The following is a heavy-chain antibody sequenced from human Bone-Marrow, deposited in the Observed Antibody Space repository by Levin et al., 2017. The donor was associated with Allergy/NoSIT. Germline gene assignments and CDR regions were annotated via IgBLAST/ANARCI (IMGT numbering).Heavy chain of an antibody. CDR2: IYPGDSHT. CDR1: GYTFTNYW. CDR3: ARTAAIAVAGTKFDS. Sequence: KVSCKGSGYTFTNYWIAWVRQMPGRGLEWMGIIYPGDSHTSYSPAFQGHVTISADGSISTAYLQWSSLKASDTAMYYCARTAAIAVAGTKFDSWGQGTLVTVSS. J-gene: IGHJ4*02. V-gene: IGHV5-51*01. D-gene: IGHD6-19*01.